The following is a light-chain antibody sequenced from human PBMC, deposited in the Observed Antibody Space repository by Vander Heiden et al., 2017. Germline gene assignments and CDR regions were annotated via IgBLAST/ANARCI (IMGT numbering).Light chain of an antibody. V-gene: IGKV1-8*01. J-gene: IGKJ2*01. CDR2: AAS. Sequence: AIRMTQSPSSFSASTGDRVTITCRASQGISSYLAWYQQKPGKAPKLLIYAASTLQSGVPSRFSGSGSGTDFTLPISCLQSEDFATYYCQQEDSSPYTFGQGTKMEIK. CDR3: QQEDSSPYT. CDR1: QGISSY.